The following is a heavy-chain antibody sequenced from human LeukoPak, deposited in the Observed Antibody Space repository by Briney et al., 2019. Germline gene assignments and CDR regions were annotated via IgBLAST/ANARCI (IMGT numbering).Heavy chain of an antibody. J-gene: IGHJ3*02. D-gene: IGHD5-12*01. Sequence: SETLSLTCTVSGGSISSYYWSWIRQPPGKGLEWIAYIYYSGSTNYNPSLKSRVTISVDTSKNQFSLKLSSVTAADTAVYYCARDPDSGYDPNWAFDIWGQGTMVTVSS. V-gene: IGHV4-59*12. CDR3: ARDPDSGYDPNWAFDI. CDR2: IYYSGST. CDR1: GGSISSYY.